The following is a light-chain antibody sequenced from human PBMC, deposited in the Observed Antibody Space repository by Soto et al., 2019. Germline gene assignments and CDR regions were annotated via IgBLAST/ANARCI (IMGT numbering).Light chain of an antibody. CDR2: EVN. CDR1: SSDIGAYNY. CDR3: SSYTSSRIYI. J-gene: IGLJ1*01. V-gene: IGLV2-14*01. Sequence: QSSLTQPASVSGSPGQSITISCAGTSSDIGAYNYVSWYQHHPGKAPKLIIYEVNNRPSGVSNRFSGSKSGNTASLTISGLQADDEADYYCSSYTSSRIYIFGTGTKVTVL.